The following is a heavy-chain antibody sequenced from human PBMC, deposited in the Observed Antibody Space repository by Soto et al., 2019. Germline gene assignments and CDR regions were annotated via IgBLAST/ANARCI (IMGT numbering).Heavy chain of an antibody. CDR3: ARFNTLGYCSGGSCYYYYYGMDV. CDR2: MNPNSGNT. J-gene: IGHJ6*02. V-gene: IGHV1-8*01. CDR1: GYTFTSYD. D-gene: IGHD2-15*01. Sequence: GASVKVSCKASGYTFTSYDINWVRQATGQGLEWMGWMNPNSGNTGYAQKFQGRVTMTRNTSISTAYMELSSLRSEDTAVYYCARFNTLGYCSGGSCYYYYYGMDVWGQGTTVTVSS.